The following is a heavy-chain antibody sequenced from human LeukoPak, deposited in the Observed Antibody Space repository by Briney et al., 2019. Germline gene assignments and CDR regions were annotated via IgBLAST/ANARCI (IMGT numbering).Heavy chain of an antibody. Sequence: GASVKVSCKASGYTVISYGLSWVRQAPGQGREWMGWISAYNGNTNYAQKLQGRVTMTTDTSTSTAYMELRSLRSDDTAVYYCARVRAVRGVTYNWFDPWGQGTLVTVSS. CDR3: ARVRAVRGVTYNWFDP. J-gene: IGHJ5*02. CDR1: GYTVISYG. D-gene: IGHD3-10*01. V-gene: IGHV1-18*01. CDR2: ISAYNGNT.